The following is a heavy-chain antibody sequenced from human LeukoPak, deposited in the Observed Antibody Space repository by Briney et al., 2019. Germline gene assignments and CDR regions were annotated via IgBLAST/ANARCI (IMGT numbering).Heavy chain of an antibody. CDR3: AREGIRTSTLDY. V-gene: IGHV1-69*13. Sequence: ASVKVSCKASGGTLSNHAVSWVRQAPGQGLEWMGRIIPVSGTTNYAQKFQGRVTITADESTSTAYMELSSLRSEDTAVYYCAREGIRTSTLDYWGQGTLVTVSS. CDR2: IIPVSGTT. D-gene: IGHD6-6*01. CDR1: GGTLSNHA. J-gene: IGHJ4*02.